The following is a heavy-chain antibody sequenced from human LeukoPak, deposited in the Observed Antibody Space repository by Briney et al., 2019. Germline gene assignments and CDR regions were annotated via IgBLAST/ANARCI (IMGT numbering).Heavy chain of an antibody. D-gene: IGHD3-10*01. Sequence: GGSLRLSCAASGFTFSSYAMTWVRQAPGKGLEWVSVIYKNAITYYADTVKGRFTISRDNSKNTLYLQMNSLRADDTAVYYCARSLRVRGVPDYMDVWGKGTTVTISS. V-gene: IGHV3-53*01. CDR3: ARSLRVRGVPDYMDV. CDR2: IYKNAIT. J-gene: IGHJ6*03. CDR1: GFTFSSYA.